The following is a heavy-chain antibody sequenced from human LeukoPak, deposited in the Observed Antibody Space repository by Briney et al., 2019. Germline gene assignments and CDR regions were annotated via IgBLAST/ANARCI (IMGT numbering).Heavy chain of an antibody. CDR3: ATATQARDGQWLNWFDP. D-gene: IGHD6-19*01. CDR2: FHPEDGET. V-gene: IGHV1-24*01. CDR1: GYTLTELS. J-gene: IGHJ5*02. Sequence: ASVKVSCKVSGYTLTELSMHWVRQAPGKGLEWMGGFHPEDGETIYAQKFQGRVTMTEDTSTDTAYMELSSLRSEDTAVYYCATATQARDGQWLNWFDPWGQGTLVTVSS.